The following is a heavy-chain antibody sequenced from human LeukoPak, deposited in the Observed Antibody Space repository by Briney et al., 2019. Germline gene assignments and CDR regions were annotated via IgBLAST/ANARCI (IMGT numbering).Heavy chain of an antibody. V-gene: IGHV3-30-3*01. CDR3: ARGQSHPTGWYMRGEPLQH. CDR1: GFTFSTYA. J-gene: IGHJ1*01. CDR2: ISYDGSNK. D-gene: IGHD6-19*01. Sequence: GGSLRLSCAASGFTFSTYAMHWVRQAPGKGLEWVALISYDGSNKYYADSVKGRSTISRDNSNSALYLQMNSLGADDTAVYYCARGQSHPTGWYMRGEPLQHWGQGTLVTVSS.